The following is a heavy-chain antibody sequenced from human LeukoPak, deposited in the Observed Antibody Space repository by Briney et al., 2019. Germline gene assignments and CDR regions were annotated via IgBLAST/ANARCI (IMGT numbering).Heavy chain of an antibody. D-gene: IGHD1-26*01. V-gene: IGHV3-30*18. CDR2: ISYDGSNK. J-gene: IGHJ4*02. Sequence: GGSLRLSCAASGFTFSSYGMHWVRQAPGKGLEWVAVISYDGSNKYYADSVKGRFTISRDNSKNTLYLQMNSLRAEDTAVYYCAKDPKWELLSYFDYWGQGTLVTVSS. CDR1: GFTFSSYG. CDR3: AKDPKWELLSYFDY.